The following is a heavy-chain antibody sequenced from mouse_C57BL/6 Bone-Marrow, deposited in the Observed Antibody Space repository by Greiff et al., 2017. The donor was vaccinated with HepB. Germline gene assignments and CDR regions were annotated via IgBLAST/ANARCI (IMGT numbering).Heavy chain of an antibody. J-gene: IGHJ4*01. CDR2: IYPGDGDT. CDR3: AREGYAMDY. CDR1: GYAFSSSW. V-gene: IGHV1-82*01. Sequence: QVQLQQSGPELVKPGASVKISCKASGYAFSSSWMNWVKQRPGKGLEWSGRIYPGDGDTNYNGKFKGKATLTADKSSSTAYMQLSSLTSEDSAVYFCAREGYAMDYWGQGTSVTVSS.